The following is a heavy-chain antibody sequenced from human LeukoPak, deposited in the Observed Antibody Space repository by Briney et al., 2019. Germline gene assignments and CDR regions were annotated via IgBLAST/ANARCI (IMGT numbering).Heavy chain of an antibody. D-gene: IGHD4-11*01. V-gene: IGHV3-23*01. Sequence: PGGSLRLSCAASGFTFSNYEMTWVRQAPGKGLECVSAISGSGGSTYYADSVKGRFTISRDNSKNTLYLQMNSLRAEDTAVYYCAKAAHDYKFYWGQGTLVTVSS. CDR3: AKAAHDYKFY. CDR2: ISGSGGST. J-gene: IGHJ4*02. CDR1: GFTFSNYE.